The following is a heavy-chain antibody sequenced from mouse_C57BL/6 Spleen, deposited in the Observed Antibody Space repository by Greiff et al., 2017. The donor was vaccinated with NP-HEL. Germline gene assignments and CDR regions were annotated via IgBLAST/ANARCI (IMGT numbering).Heavy chain of an antibody. Sequence: QVQLQQPGAELVRPGSSVKLSCKASGYTFTSYWMDWVKQRPGQGLEWIGNIYPSDSETHYNQKFKDKATLTVDKSSSTAYMQLSSLTSEDSAVYYWARDYCGRFAYWGQGTLVTVSA. CDR2: IYPSDSET. D-gene: IGHD1-1*01. J-gene: IGHJ3*01. V-gene: IGHV1-61*01. CDR1: GYTFTSYW. CDR3: ARDYCGRFAY.